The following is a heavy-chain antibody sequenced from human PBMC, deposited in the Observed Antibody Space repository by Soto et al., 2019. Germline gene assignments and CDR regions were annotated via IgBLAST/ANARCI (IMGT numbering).Heavy chain of an antibody. Sequence: PSETLSLTCTVSGGSISSSGYYWGWIRQPPGKGLEWIGSIYYSGSTYYNPSLKSRVTISVDTSKNQFSLKLSSVTAADTAVYYCARLPHSYDFWSGYRNWFDPWGQGTLVTVSS. CDR1: GGSISSSGYY. J-gene: IGHJ5*02. CDR2: IYYSGST. D-gene: IGHD3-3*01. V-gene: IGHV4-39*01. CDR3: ARLPHSYDFWSGYRNWFDP.